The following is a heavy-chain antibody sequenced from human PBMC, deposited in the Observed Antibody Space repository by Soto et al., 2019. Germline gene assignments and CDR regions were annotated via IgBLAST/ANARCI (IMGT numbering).Heavy chain of an antibody. CDR1: GGTLSSYA. Sequence: ASVKVSCKASGGTLSSYAISWVRQAPGQGLEWMGRIIPILGIANYAQKFQGRVTITADKSTSTAYMELSSLRSEDTAVYYCARDIAVAGTLAYWGQGPLVTV. V-gene: IGHV1-69*04. CDR3: ARDIAVAGTLAY. CDR2: IIPILGIA. D-gene: IGHD6-19*01. J-gene: IGHJ4*02.